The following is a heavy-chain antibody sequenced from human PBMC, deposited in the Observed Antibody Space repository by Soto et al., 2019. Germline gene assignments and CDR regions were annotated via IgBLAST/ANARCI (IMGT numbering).Heavy chain of an antibody. CDR1: GFSLTTSGVG. Sequence: QITLNESGPTQVKPRQTLTLTCTFSGFSLTTSGVGVGWIRQSPGKAPEWLALIYWDDDKRYRPSLKSRLTITKATSKDRVLLTMADLDPADTATYYCAHRVLRTVFGLVTTTAIYFDFWGQGTPVAVSS. CDR3: AHRVLRTVFGLVTTTAIYFDF. D-gene: IGHD3-3*01. J-gene: IGHJ4*02. CDR2: IYWDDDK. V-gene: IGHV2-5*02.